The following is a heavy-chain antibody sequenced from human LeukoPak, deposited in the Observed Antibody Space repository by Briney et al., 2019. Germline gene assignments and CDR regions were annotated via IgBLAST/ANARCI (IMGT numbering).Heavy chain of an antibody. CDR3: ARVVYYASGTYYFDY. D-gene: IGHD3-10*01. CDR1: GASISSGGYS. Sequence: PSVTLSLTCGVSGASISSGGYSWSWIRQPPGKGLECIGHIYHSGTTYHNPSLKSRVTISVDTSKNQFSLKLSSVTAADTAVYYCARVVYYASGTYYFDYWGQGTLVTVSS. V-gene: IGHV4-30-2*01. J-gene: IGHJ4*02. CDR2: IYHSGTT.